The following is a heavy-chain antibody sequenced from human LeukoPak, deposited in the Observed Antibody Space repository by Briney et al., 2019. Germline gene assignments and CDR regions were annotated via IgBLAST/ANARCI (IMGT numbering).Heavy chain of an antibody. CDR1: GGSFSGYY. V-gene: IGHV4-34*01. D-gene: IGHD5-24*01. CDR2: INHSGST. Sequence: SETLSLTCAVYGGSFSGYYWSWIRQPPGKGLEWIGEINHSGSTNYNPSLKGRVTISVDTSKNQFSLKLSSVTAAATAVYYCARGGSRKMATTKTPFDYWGQGTLVTVSS. CDR3: ARGGSRKMATTKTPFDY. J-gene: IGHJ4*02.